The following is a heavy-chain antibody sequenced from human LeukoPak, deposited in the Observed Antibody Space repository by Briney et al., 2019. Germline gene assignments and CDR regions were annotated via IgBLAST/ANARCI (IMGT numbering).Heavy chain of an antibody. CDR3: ARPRGKGLIGAFDI. CDR2: ISSSSSYI. J-gene: IGHJ3*02. Sequence: GGSLRLSCAASGFTFSSYEMNWVRQAPGKGLEWVSSISSSSSYIYYADSVKGRFTISRDNAKNSLYLQMNSLRAEDTAVYYCARPRGKGLIGAFDIWGQGTMVTVSS. V-gene: IGHV3-21*01. D-gene: IGHD5-12*01. CDR1: GFTFSSYE.